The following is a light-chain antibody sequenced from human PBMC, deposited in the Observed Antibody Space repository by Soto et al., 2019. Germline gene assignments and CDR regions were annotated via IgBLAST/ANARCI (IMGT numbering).Light chain of an antibody. J-gene: IGLJ1*01. CDR1: SSDVGGYNY. CDR2: EVS. V-gene: IGLV2-8*01. Sequence: QSALTQPPSASGSPGQSVTSSCTGASSDVGGYNYVSWYQQHPGKAPKLMIYEVSKRPSGVPDRFSGSKSGNTASLTVSGLQAEDEADYYCSPYAGSNNPSYDFGTGTKVT. CDR3: SPYAGSNNPSYD.